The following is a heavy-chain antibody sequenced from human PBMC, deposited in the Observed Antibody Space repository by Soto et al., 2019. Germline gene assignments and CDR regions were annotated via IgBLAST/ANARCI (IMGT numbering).Heavy chain of an antibody. J-gene: IGHJ5*02. V-gene: IGHV3-13*01. Sequence: GGSLKLSCAGSGFTFSTFDIHWVRQAPGKGLEWVSGIGTLSDTFYAASVQGRFTISRQNAKNSVYLQMNSLRAGDTAFYYCARGRSFSYDSTPPPMFDPWGQGTLVTVSS. CDR1: GFTFSTFD. D-gene: IGHD3-10*01. CDR2: IGTLSDT. CDR3: ARGRSFSYDSTPPPMFDP.